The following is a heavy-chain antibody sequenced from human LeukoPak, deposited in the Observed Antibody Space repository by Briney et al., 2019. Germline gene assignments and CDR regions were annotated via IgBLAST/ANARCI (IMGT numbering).Heavy chain of an antibody. D-gene: IGHD2-2*01. CDR1: GYTFTGYY. CDR3: ARDLVPRYCSSTSCSVPNWFDP. Sequence: GASVKVSCKASGYTFTGYYMHWVRQAPGQGLEWMGRINPNSGGTNYAQKLQGRVTMTTDTSTSTAYMELRSLRSDDTAVYYCARDLVPRYCSSTSCSVPNWFDPWGQGTLVTVSS. V-gene: IGHV1-2*06. J-gene: IGHJ5*02. CDR2: INPNSGGT.